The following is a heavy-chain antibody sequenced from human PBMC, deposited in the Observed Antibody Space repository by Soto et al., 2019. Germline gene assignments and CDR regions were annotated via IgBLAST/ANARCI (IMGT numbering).Heavy chain of an antibody. CDR3: ARDGRLLWFGELLRYYGMDV. CDR2: IWYDGSNK. D-gene: IGHD3-10*01. Sequence: GGSLRLSCAASGFTFSSYGMHWVRQAPGKGLEWVAVIWYDGSNKYYADSVKGRFTISRDNSKNTLYLQMNSLGAEDTAVYYCARDGRLLWFGELLRYYGMDVWGQGTTVTVSS. CDR1: GFTFSSYG. V-gene: IGHV3-33*01. J-gene: IGHJ6*02.